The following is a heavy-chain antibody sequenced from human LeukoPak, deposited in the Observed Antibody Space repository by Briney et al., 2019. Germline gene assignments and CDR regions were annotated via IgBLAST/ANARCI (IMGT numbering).Heavy chain of an antibody. D-gene: IGHD3-16*02. Sequence: ASVKVSCKASGYTFTGYYMHWVRQAPGQGLEWMGWINPNSGGTNYAQKFQGRVTMTRDTSISTAYMELSRLRSDDTAVYYCAGDLGYDYVWGSYRSFDYWGQGTLVTVSS. V-gene: IGHV1-2*02. J-gene: IGHJ4*02. CDR2: INPNSGGT. CDR1: GYTFTGYY. CDR3: AGDLGYDYVWGSYRSFDY.